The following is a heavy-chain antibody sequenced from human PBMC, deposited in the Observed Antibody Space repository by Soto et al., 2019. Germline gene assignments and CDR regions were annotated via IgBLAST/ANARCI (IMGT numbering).Heavy chain of an antibody. CDR3: AKDHPRYCSRTSCYVGTGWFDP. D-gene: IGHD2-2*01. CDR1: GFTFSSYA. Sequence: EVQLLESGGGLVQPGGSLRLSCAASGFTFSSYAMSWVRQAPGKGLEWVSAISGSGGSTYYADSVKGRFTISRDNSKNTLYRQMTSLRAEDTAVYYCAKDHPRYCSRTSCYVGTGWFDPWGQGTLVTVSS. CDR2: ISGSGGST. V-gene: IGHV3-23*01. J-gene: IGHJ5*02.